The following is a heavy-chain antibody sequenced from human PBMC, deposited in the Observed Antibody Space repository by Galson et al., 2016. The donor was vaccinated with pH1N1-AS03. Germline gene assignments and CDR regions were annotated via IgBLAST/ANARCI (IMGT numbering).Heavy chain of an antibody. CDR1: GGSITSYY. CDR2: IYYTGNT. V-gene: IGHV4-59*01. CDR3: ATRKHRGNSEYFDF. D-gene: IGHD2/OR15-2a*01. Sequence: TLSLTCTVSGGSITSYYWSWIRQTPEKGLEWLGYIYYTGNTDTNPSLRRRIALSVDTSKNQFSMGLSSVTAADTAVYYCATRKHRGNSEYFDFWGQGTQVTVSS. J-gene: IGHJ4*02.